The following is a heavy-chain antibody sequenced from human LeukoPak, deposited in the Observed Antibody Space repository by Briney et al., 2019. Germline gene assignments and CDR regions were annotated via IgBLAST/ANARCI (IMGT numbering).Heavy chain of an antibody. CDR1: GFTFSNYA. V-gene: IGHV3-23*01. D-gene: IGHD3-22*01. Sequence: GGSLRLSCAASGFTFSNYAMNWVSQAPGKGLEWVSTISGSGGSTYYADSVKGRFTISRDNSKNTLYLHMNSLRAEDTAVYFCAKREYYDSSGYSDFWGQGTLVTVSS. CDR2: ISGSGGST. CDR3: AKREYYDSSGYSDF. J-gene: IGHJ4*02.